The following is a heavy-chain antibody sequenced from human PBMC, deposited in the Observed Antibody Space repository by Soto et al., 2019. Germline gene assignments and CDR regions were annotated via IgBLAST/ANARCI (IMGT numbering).Heavy chain of an antibody. J-gene: IGHJ4*02. CDR3: ARATQSYYDTSGYYSYVH. D-gene: IGHD3-22*01. CDR1: GFTFSSYA. CDR2: ISGSGGST. Sequence: GGSLRLSCAASGFTFSSYAMSWVRQAPGKGLEWVSAISGSGGSTYYADSVKGRFTISRDNSKNTLYLQMNNLRAEDTAFYFCARATQSYYDTSGYYSYVHWGQGAQVTVSS. V-gene: IGHV3-23*01.